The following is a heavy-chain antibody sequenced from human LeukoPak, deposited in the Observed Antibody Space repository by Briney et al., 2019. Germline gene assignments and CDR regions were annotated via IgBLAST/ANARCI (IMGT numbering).Heavy chain of an antibody. J-gene: IGHJ5*02. D-gene: IGHD6-19*01. CDR2: IYYSGST. CDR3: ARDQNFFSNGWDNWFDP. V-gene: IGHV4-59*11. CDR1: GGSISSHY. Sequence: SETLSLTCTVSGGSISSHYWRWIRQPPGKGLEWIGYIYYSGSTNYNPSLKSRVTISVDTSKNQFSLKLRSVTAADTAVYYCARDQNFFSNGWDNWFDPWGQGTLVTVSS.